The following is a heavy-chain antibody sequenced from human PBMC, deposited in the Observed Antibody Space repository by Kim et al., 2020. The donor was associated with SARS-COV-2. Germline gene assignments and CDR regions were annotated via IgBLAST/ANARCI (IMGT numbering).Heavy chain of an antibody. CDR3: AKVGAGTGYFFDY. D-gene: IGHD1-1*01. V-gene: IGHV3-23*01. Sequence: ADSVKGRFTISRDKSKNTLYLQMNSLRAEDTAVYYCAKVGAGTGYFFDYWGQGTLVTVSS. J-gene: IGHJ4*02.